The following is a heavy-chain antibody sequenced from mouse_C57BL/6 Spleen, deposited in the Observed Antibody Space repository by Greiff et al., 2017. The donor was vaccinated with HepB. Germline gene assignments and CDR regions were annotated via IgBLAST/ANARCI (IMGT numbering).Heavy chain of an antibody. J-gene: IGHJ4*01. CDR3: AREHYDYDEDLIWYAMDY. CDR2: INPSSGYT. CDR1: GYTFTSYW. D-gene: IGHD2-4*01. Sequence: VQLQQSGAELAKPGASVKLSCKASGYTFTSYWMHWVKQRPGQGLEWIGYINPSSGYTKYNQKFKDKATLTADKSSSTAYMQLSSLTYEDSAVYYCAREHYDYDEDLIWYAMDYWGQGTSVTVSS. V-gene: IGHV1-7*01.